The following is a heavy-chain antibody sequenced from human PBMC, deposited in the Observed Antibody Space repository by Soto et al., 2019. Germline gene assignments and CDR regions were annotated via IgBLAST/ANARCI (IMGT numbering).Heavy chain of an antibody. CDR1: GFTISSYS. V-gene: IGHV3-48*01. CDR3: ARDRYYYDSSGDAFDI. J-gene: IGHJ3*02. Sequence: EVQLVESGGGLVQPGGSLRLSCAASGFTISSYSMNWVRQAPGKGLEWVSYISSSSSTIYYADSVKGRFTISRDNAKNSLYLQMNSLRAEDTAVYYCARDRYYYDSSGDAFDIWGQGTMVTVSS. CDR2: ISSSSSTI. D-gene: IGHD3-22*01.